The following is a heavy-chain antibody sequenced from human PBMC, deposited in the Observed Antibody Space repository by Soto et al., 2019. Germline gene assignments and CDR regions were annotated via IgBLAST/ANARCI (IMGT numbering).Heavy chain of an antibody. D-gene: IGHD7-27*01. J-gene: IGHJ3*02. CDR3: ARYLTPYAFDI. CDR2: ISSRSTTI. CDR1: GFTFSSYN. Sequence: GSLRLSCAASGFTFSSYNMNWVRQAPGKGLEWVSYISSRSTTIYYADSVKGRFTISRDNAKNSLYLQVNSLRDEDTAVYYCARYLTPYAFDIWGQGTMVTVSS. V-gene: IGHV3-48*02.